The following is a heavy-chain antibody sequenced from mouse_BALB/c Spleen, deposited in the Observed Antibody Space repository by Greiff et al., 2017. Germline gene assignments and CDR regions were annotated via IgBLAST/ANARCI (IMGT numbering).Heavy chain of an antibody. CDR1: GYTFTSYY. CDR2: INPSNGGT. Sequence: VQLVESGAELVKPGASVKLSCKASGYTFTSYYMYWVKQRPGQGLEWIGEINPSNGGTNFNEKFKSKATLTVDKSSSTAYMQLSSLTSEDSAVYYCTMSTTAHWYFDVWGAGTTVTVSS. J-gene: IGHJ1*01. D-gene: IGHD1-2*01. CDR3: TMSTTAHWYFDV. V-gene: IGHV1S81*02.